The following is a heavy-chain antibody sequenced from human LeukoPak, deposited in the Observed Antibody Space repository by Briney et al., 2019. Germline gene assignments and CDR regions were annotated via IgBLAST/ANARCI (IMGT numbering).Heavy chain of an antibody. Sequence: ASVKVSCKYSGYTFTSYGITWVRQAAGQGLEWMGWINGYNGNTNYAQKLQGRVTMTTDTSTSTAYMELRSIKSDDTAVYYCARDHRKNVVVVPDAIYYYYMDVWGDGTTVTVSS. CDR3: ARDHRKNVVVVPDAIYYYYMDV. CDR1: GYTFTSYG. J-gene: IGHJ6*03. D-gene: IGHD2-2*02. CDR2: INGYNGNT. V-gene: IGHV1-18*01.